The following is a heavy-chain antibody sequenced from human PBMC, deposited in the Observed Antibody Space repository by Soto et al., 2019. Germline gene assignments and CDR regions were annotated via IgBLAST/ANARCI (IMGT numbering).Heavy chain of an antibody. Sequence: GTSVKVSCKASGYTFTTYSIHWVRQAPGQRLEWMGWINAGNGNTKYSQKFQGRVTITRDTSASTAYMELSSLRSEDTAVYYCATEQLKWKLPNWGQGTLVTSPQ. CDR1: GYTFTTYS. CDR2: INAGNGNT. V-gene: IGHV1-3*01. J-gene: IGHJ4*02. D-gene: IGHD1-1*01. CDR3: ATEQLKWKLPN.